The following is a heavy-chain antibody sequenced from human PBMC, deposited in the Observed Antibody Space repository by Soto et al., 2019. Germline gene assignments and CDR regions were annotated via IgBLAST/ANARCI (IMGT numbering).Heavy chain of an antibody. V-gene: IGHV3-23*01. D-gene: IGHD3-9*01. J-gene: IGHJ4*02. Sequence: GGSLRLSCAASGFTFSSYAMSWVRQAPGKGLEWVSAISGSGGSTYYADSVKGRFTISRDNSKNTLYLQMNSLRAEDTAVYYCAKGLRYCDILTGINIPFDYWGQGTLVTVSS. CDR2: ISGSGGST. CDR1: GFTFSSYA. CDR3: AKGLRYCDILTGINIPFDY.